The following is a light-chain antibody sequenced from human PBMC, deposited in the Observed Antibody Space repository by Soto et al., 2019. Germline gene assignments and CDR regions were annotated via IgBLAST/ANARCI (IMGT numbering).Light chain of an antibody. V-gene: IGLV2-14*01. Sequence: ALTQPASVSGSLGQSITISCSGTSSHVGAYNYVSWYQQYPGKAPKLMIYHVTDRPSGVSNRFSGSKSGNTASLTISGLQAEDEADYYCCSYTTSNTFVFGTGTKVTVL. CDR1: SSHVGAYNY. CDR3: CSYTTSNTFV. J-gene: IGLJ1*01. CDR2: HVT.